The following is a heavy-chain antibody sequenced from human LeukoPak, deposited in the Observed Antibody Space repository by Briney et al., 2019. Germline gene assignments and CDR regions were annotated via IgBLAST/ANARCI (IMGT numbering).Heavy chain of an antibody. D-gene: IGHD3-10*01. CDR3: ARRGEFAYYYYMDG. V-gene: IGHV4-59*01. CDR1: GGSISSYY. Sequence: SETLSLTCTVSGGSISSYYWSWIRQPPGKGLEWIGYIYYSGSTNYNPSLKSRVTISVDTSKNQFSLKLSSVTAADTAVYYCARRGEFAYYYYMDGWGKGTTVTVSS. CDR2: IYYSGST. J-gene: IGHJ6*03.